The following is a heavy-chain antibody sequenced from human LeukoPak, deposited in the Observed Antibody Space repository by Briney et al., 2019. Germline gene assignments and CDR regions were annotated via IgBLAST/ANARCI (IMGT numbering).Heavy chain of an antibody. J-gene: IGHJ6*02. CDR3: ARATTDRRWYTGNYYYYYGMDV. V-gene: IGHV4-59*01. D-gene: IGHD4-23*01. CDR1: GGSISSYY. Sequence: SETLSLTCTVSGGSISSYYWSWIWQPPGKGLEWIGYIYYSGSTNYNPSLKSRVTISVDTSKNQFSLKLSSVTAADTAVYYCARATTDRRWYTGNYYYYYGMDVWGQGTTVTVSS. CDR2: IYYSGST.